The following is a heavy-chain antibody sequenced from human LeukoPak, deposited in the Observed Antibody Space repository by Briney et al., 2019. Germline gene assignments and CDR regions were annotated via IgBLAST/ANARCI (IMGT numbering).Heavy chain of an antibody. CDR3: ARGEVAVAGTYFDY. J-gene: IGHJ4*02. CDR1: GGSFSGYY. D-gene: IGHD6-19*01. V-gene: IGHV4-34*01. Sequence: PSETLSLTCAVYGGSFSGYYWSWIRQPPGKGLELIGEINHSGSTNYNPSLKSRVTISVDTSKNQFSLKLSSVTAADTAVYYCARGEVAVAGTYFDYWGQGTLVTVSS. CDR2: INHSGST.